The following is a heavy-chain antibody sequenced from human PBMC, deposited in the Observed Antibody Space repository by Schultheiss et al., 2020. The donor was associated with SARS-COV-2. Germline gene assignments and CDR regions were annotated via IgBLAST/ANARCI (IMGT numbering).Heavy chain of an antibody. CDR3: ARGGEYSSSSSWFDP. CDR2: ISSSSSYI. V-gene: IGHV3-11*06. Sequence: GESLKISCAASGFTFSDYYMSWIRQAPGKGLEWVSYISSSSSYIYYADSVKGRFTISRDNAKNSLYLQMNSLRAEDTAVYYCARGGEYSSSSSWFDPWGQGTLVTVSS. D-gene: IGHD6-6*01. J-gene: IGHJ5*02. CDR1: GFTFSDYY.